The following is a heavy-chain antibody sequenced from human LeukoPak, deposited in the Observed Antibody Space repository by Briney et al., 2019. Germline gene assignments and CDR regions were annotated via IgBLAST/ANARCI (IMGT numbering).Heavy chain of an antibody. D-gene: IGHD3-16*01. J-gene: IGHJ6*03. V-gene: IGHV4-34*01. CDR2: INHSGST. Sequence: SETLSLTCSVSGGSFSGYYWSWIRQPPGKGLEWIGEINHSGSTNYNPSLKSRVTISVDTSKNQFSLKLSSVTAADTAVYYCARRGGDMPARGFMDVWGKGTTVTVSS. CDR3: ARRGGDMPARGFMDV. CDR1: GGSFSGYY.